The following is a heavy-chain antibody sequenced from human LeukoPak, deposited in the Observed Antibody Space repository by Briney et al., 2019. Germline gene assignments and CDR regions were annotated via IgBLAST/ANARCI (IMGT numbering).Heavy chain of an antibody. V-gene: IGHV3-23*01. D-gene: IGHD6-13*01. CDR1: VYTFSSYA. J-gene: IGHJ4*02. Sequence: PGGALRLSCAASVYTFSSYAISWGPDALGEGLEWVSVISAKGSSTYFADSVKGRFTITRENSKNTRCLEMNSLRPEDTAVYYCVKGSAGSRPYYFHYGGEGRLLTVSS. CDR2: ISAKGSST. CDR3: VKGSAGSRPYYFHY.